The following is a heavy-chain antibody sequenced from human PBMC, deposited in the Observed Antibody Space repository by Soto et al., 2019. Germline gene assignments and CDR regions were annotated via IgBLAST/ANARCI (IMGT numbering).Heavy chain of an antibody. CDR2: FSGRDATT. D-gene: IGHD1-26*01. CDR3: VRTIVGATKGGWFDP. J-gene: IGHJ5*02. Sequence: GGSLRLSCAASGFTFRSYTMSWVRQAPGKGLEWVSSFSGRDATTYYADSVKGRFTISRDNSKNTLYLQMNSLRAEDTALYFCVRTIVGATKGGWFDPWGQGALVTVSS. V-gene: IGHV3-23*01. CDR1: GFTFRSYT.